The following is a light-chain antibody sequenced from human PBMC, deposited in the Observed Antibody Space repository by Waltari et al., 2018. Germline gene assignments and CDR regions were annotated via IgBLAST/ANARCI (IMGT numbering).Light chain of an antibody. J-gene: IGKJ2*01. CDR2: AAS. CDR3: LHHDTFPYT. V-gene: IGKV5-2*01. CDR1: QDIDDD. Sequence: ETTLTQSPAFMSATPGDRVDISCTASQDIDDDMNWYQRKPGAAPILIIQAASTLVPGIPPRFSGSGYGTYFTLTINIIESDDAAYYFCLHHDTFPYTFGQGTKLEIK.